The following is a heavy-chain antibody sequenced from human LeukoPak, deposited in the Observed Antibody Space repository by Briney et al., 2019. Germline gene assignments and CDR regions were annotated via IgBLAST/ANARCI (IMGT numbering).Heavy chain of an antibody. CDR1: GFTFSSYA. CDR2: ISGSGGST. Sequence: GGSLRLSCAASGFTFSSYAMSWVRQAPGKGLEWVSAISGSGGSTYYADSVKGRFTISRDNSKNTLYLQMNSLRAEDTAVYYCAKDYYDSSGFRVHYFDYWGQGTLVTVSS. J-gene: IGHJ4*02. CDR3: AKDYYDSSGFRVHYFDY. D-gene: IGHD3-22*01. V-gene: IGHV3-23*01.